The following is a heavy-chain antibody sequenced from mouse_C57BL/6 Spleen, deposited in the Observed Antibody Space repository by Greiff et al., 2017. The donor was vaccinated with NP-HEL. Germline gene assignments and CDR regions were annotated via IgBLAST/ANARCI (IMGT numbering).Heavy chain of an antibody. CDR2: IDPSDSET. D-gene: IGHD2-1*01. Sequence: QVQLQQPGAELVRPGSSVKLSCKASGYTFTSYWMQWVKQRPIQGLEWIGNIDPSDSETHYNQKFKDKATLTVDKSSSTAYMQLSSLTSEDSAVYYCARGGTYGNYYFDYWGQSTTLTVSS. J-gene: IGHJ2*01. V-gene: IGHV1-52*01. CDR3: ARGGTYGNYYFDY. CDR1: GYTFTSYW.